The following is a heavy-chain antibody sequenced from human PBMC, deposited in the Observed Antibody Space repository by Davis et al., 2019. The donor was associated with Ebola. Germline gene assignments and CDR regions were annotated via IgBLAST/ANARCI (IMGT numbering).Heavy chain of an antibody. V-gene: IGHV4-59*11. D-gene: IGHD3-16*01. CDR2: IYYTGSA. J-gene: IGHJ4*02. Sequence: PSETLSFTCTVSGVSISRHYWSWIRQPPGKRLEWIGSIYYTGSAYYNSSLNSRVTISVDTSKNQFSLKLNSVTAADTAIYYCAERGGSVWGQGTLVTVSS. CDR3: AERGGSV. CDR1: GVSISRHY.